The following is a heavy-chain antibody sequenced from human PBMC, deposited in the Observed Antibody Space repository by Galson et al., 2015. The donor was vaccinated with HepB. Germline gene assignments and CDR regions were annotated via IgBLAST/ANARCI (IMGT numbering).Heavy chain of an antibody. CDR2: IYYSGST. CDR3: ARESREGGDYYGSGSYPFDY. D-gene: IGHD3-10*01. Sequence: ETLSLTCTVSGGSVSSSSYYWGWIRQPPGKGLEWIGSIYYSGSTYYNPSLKSRVTISVDTSKNQFSLKLSSVTAADTAVYYCARESREGGDYYGSGSYPFDYWGQGTLVTVSS. V-gene: IGHV4-39*07. CDR1: GGSVSSSSYY. J-gene: IGHJ4*02.